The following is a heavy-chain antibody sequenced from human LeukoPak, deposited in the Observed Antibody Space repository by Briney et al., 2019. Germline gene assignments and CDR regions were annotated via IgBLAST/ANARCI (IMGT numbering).Heavy chain of an antibody. V-gene: IGHV4-30-2*01. CDR3: ARTFYGSGSQFDY. J-gene: IGHJ4*02. CDR2: FYHTGHP. CDR1: GGSISSGDYP. D-gene: IGHD3-10*01. Sequence: PSQTLSLTCAVFGGSISSGDYPWSWIRQPPGRGLEWLGYFYHTGHPAYDTSLKSRVTICVDMSKNQPSLNLSSVTAADTAVYCCARTFYGSGSQFDYWGQGTLVTVSS.